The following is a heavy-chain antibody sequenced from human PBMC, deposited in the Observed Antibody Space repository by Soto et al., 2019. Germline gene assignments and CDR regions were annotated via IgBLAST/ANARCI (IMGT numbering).Heavy chain of an antibody. J-gene: IGHJ5*02. CDR2: IWYDGSNK. CDR1: GFTFSSYG. Sequence: QVQLVESGGGVVQPGRSLRLSCAASGFTFSSYGLHWVRQAPGKGLEWVAVIWYDGSNKYYADSVKGRFTISRDNSKNTLDLQMNSLRAEDTAVYYCARGGEGLRRRWFDPWGQGTLVTVSS. D-gene: IGHD5-12*01. V-gene: IGHV3-33*01. CDR3: ARGGEGLRRRWFDP.